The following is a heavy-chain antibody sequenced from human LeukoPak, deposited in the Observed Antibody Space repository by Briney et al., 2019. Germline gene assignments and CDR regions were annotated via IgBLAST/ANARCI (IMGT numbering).Heavy chain of an antibody. CDR1: GYIFISYG. D-gene: IGHD3-10*01. CDR3: ARTRDYKPGVCMDV. CDR2: ISAYNGNT. V-gene: IGHV1-18*04. J-gene: IGHJ6*04. Sequence: GASVKVSCKASGYIFISYGISWVRQAPGQGLEWMGWISAYNGNTNYLQKLQGRVTMTTDTSTSTAYMELRSLRSDDTAVYYCARTRDYKPGVCMDVWGKGTTVTVSS.